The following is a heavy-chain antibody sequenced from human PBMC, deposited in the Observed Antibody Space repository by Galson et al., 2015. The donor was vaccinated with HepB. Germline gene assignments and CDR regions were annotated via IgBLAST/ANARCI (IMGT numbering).Heavy chain of an antibody. D-gene: IGHD4-17*01. Sequence: SLRLSCAVSGFTVSSTYMGWVRQAPGKGLEWVSIIYAAGSTYYAAPVKGPSTISRDTSKNTVYLQMNSLIAEDTAVYYCARWNSYGIDYWGQGTLVTVSS. CDR1: GFTVSSTY. CDR3: ARWNSYGIDY. V-gene: IGHV3-53*01. J-gene: IGHJ4*02. CDR2: IYAAGST.